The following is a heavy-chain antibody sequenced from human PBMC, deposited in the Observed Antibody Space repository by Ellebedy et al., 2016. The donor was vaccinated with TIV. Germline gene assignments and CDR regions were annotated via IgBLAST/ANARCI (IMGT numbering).Heavy chain of an antibody. D-gene: IGHD6-13*01. CDR3: ARGLGPSSWPPREGLDV. Sequence: GESLKISCAASGFTFSSYWMSWVRQAPGRGLEWVANIKHDGSDKYYVDSVTGRFTISRDNARNSLYLQTNSLRAEDTAVYYCARGLGPSSWPPREGLDVWGQGTTVTVSS. CDR2: IKHDGSDK. V-gene: IGHV3-7*01. J-gene: IGHJ6*02. CDR1: GFTFSSYW.